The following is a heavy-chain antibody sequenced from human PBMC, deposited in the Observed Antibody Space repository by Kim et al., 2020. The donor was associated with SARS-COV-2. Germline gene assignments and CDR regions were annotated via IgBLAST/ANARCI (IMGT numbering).Heavy chain of an antibody. Sequence: GGSLRLSCAASGFTFSSYWMSWVRQAPGKGLEWVANIKQDGSEKYYVDSVKGRFTISRDNAKNSLYLQMNSLRAEDTAVYYCARVRSMRIVVVPAAIPNWFDPWGQGTLVTVSS. J-gene: IGHJ5*02. CDR3: ARVRSMRIVVVPAAIPNWFDP. D-gene: IGHD2-2*02. V-gene: IGHV3-7*03. CDR2: IKQDGSEK. CDR1: GFTFSSYW.